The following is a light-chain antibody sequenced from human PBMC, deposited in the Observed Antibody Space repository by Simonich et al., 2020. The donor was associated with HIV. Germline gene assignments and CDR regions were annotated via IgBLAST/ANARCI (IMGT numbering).Light chain of an antibody. CDR2: KAS. CDR1: QRISSW. Sequence: DSQMTQSPSTLSASVGDRVTITGRASQRISSWLAWYQQKPGKVPKLLIYKASSLESGVPSRFSGSGAGTEFTLTISSLQPDDFATYYCQQYNSYPWTFGQGTKVEIK. V-gene: IGKV1-5*03. CDR3: QQYNSYPWT. J-gene: IGKJ1*01.